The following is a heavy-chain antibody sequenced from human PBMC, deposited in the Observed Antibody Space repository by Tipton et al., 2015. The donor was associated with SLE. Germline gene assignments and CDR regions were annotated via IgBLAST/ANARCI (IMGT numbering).Heavy chain of an antibody. V-gene: IGHV3-53*05. CDR2: IYSGGST. J-gene: IGHJ2*01. D-gene: IGHD3-3*01. CDR3: ARSSWHDFWSGYYSERYFDL. CDR1: GFTVSTNY. Sequence: SLRLSCAASGFTVSTNYMTWVRQAPGKGLEWVSLIYSGGSTSYADSVKGRFTISRDNSKNTLYLQMNSLRAEDTAVYYCARSSWHDFWSGYYSERYFDLWGRGTLVTVSS.